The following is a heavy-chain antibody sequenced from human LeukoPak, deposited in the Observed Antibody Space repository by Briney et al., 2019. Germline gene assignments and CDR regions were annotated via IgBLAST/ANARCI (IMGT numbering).Heavy chain of an antibody. CDR3: ARGDLITGY. CDR2: INHSGST. Sequence: PSETLSLTCAVYGGSFSGYYWSWIRQPPGEGLEWIGEINHSGSTNYNPSLKSRVSISIDTSKSQFSLKLSSVTAADTAVYYCARGDLITGYWGQGTLVTVSS. J-gene: IGHJ4*02. V-gene: IGHV4-34*01. CDR1: GGSFSGYY. D-gene: IGHD2-8*02.